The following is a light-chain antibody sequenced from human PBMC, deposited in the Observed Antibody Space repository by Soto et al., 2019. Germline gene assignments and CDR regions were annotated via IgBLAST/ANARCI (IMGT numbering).Light chain of an antibody. CDR2: SNN. CDR3: AAWDDSLNGDV. CDR1: SSNIGSNT. J-gene: IGLJ1*01. V-gene: IGLV1-44*01. Sequence: QSVLTQPPSASGTPGQRVTISCSGSSSNIGSNTVSWYQQLPGTAPKLLIFSNNQRPSGVPDRFSGSKSGTSASLAISGLQSEDEADYYCAAWDDSLNGDVFATGTKLTVL.